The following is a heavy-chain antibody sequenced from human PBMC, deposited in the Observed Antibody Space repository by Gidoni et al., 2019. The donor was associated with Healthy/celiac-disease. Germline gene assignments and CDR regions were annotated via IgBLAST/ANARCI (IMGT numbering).Heavy chain of an antibody. V-gene: IGHV4-39*01. Sequence: QLQLQESGPGLVKPSETLSLTCTVSGGSISSSSYYWGWIRQPPGKGLEWIGSIYYSGSTYYNPSLKSRVTISVDTSKNQFSLKLSSVTAADTAVYYCARLSPGGFLIDYWGQGTLVTVSS. J-gene: IGHJ4*02. CDR3: ARLSPGGFLIDY. CDR1: GGSISSSSYY. D-gene: IGHD5-12*01. CDR2: IYYSGST.